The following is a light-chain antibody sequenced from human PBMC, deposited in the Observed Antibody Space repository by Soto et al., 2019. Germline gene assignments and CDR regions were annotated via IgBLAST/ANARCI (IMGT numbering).Light chain of an antibody. CDR3: QTWDTGARVV. CDR1: SGHSSYI. V-gene: IGLV4-60*03. Sequence: QSVLTQSSSASASLGSSVKLTCTLSSGHSSYIIAWHQQQPGKAPRYLMKLEGSGSYNKGSGVPDRFSGSSSGADRYLTISSLQSEDEADYYCQTWDTGARVVFGGGTKLTVL. CDR2: LEGSGSY. J-gene: IGLJ2*01.